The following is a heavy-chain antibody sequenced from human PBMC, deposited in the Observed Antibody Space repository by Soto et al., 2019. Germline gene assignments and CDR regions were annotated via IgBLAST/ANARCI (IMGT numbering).Heavy chain of an antibody. D-gene: IGHD2-2*01. CDR3: ARDSIFSDIVVVPAARSGVDY. J-gene: IGHJ4*02. Sequence: GSLRLSCAASGFTFSDYYMSWIRQAPGKGLEWVSYISSSGSTIYYADSVKGRFTISRDNAKNSLYLQMNSLRAEDTAVYYCARDSIFSDIVVVPAARSGVDYWGQGTLVTVSS. CDR1: GFTFSDYY. V-gene: IGHV3-11*01. CDR2: ISSSGSTI.